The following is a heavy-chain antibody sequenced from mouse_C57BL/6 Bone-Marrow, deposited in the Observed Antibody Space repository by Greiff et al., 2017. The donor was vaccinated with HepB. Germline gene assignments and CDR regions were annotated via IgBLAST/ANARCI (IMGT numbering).Heavy chain of an antibody. D-gene: IGHD3-2*02. CDR2: INPYNGGT. CDR1: GYTFTDYY. J-gene: IGHJ4*01. CDR3: ARDSSASYAMDY. V-gene: IGHV1-19*01. Sequence: VQLQQSGPVLVKPGASVKMSCKASGYTFTDYYMNWVKQSHGKSLEWIGVINPYNGGTSYNQKFKGKATLTVDKSSSTAYMELNSLTSEDSAVYYCARDSSASYAMDYWGQGTSVTVSS.